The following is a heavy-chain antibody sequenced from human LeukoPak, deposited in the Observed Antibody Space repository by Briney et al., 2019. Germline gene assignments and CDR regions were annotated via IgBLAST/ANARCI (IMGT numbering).Heavy chain of an antibody. CDR3: ASLDGYSSGWRPANFYCYYYMEL. D-gene: IGHD6-19*01. CDR1: GGTFSSYA. J-gene: IGHJ6*03. V-gene: IGHV1-69*13. CDR2: IIPIFGTA. Sequence: VKVSFKASGGTFSSYAISGVGQAPGQGLEWMGRIIPIFGTANYVQRFRGRAAIATDESTSPAYMELRSLRSEDTALYYCASLDGYSSGWRPANFYCYYYMELWGKGTTVPVSS.